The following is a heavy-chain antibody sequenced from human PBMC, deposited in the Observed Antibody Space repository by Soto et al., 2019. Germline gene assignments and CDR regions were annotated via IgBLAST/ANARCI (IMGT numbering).Heavy chain of an antibody. J-gene: IGHJ4*02. CDR2: INAGNGNT. CDR3: ARDSLDYDFWSGYLRVLSSEPYFDY. V-gene: IGHV1-3*01. Sequence: QVQLVQSGAEVKKPGASVKVSCKASGYTFTSYAMHWVRQAPGQRLEWMGWINAGNGNTKYSQKFQGRVTITRDTSASTAYMELSSLRSEDTAVYYCARDSLDYDFWSGYLRVLSSEPYFDYWGQGTLVTVSS. D-gene: IGHD3-3*01. CDR1: GYTFTSYA.